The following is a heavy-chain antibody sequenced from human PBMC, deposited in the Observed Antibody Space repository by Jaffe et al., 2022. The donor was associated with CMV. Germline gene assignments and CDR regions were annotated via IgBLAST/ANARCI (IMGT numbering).Heavy chain of an antibody. D-gene: IGHD2-21*01. CDR3: ARSPPYSYYFDY. Sequence: EVQLVETGGGLIQPGGSLRLSCAASGFTVSSYYMSWVRQAPGKGLEWVSVTYSSGNTYYADSVKGRFTISRDNSKNTLYLQMISLRAEDTAVYYCARSPPYSYYFDYWGQGTLVTVSS. V-gene: IGHV3-53*02. J-gene: IGHJ4*02. CDR1: GFTVSSYY. CDR2: TYSSGNT.